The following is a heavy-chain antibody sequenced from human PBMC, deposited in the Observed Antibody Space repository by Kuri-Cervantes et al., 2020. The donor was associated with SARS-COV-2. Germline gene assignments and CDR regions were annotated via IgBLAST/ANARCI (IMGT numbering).Heavy chain of an antibody. CDR1: GFTFSSYA. V-gene: IGHV3-64*01. J-gene: IGHJ4*02. CDR3: ARGWGSSWPYYFDY. CDR2: ISSNGGST. Sequence: ETLSLTCAASGFTFSSYAMHWVRQAPGKGLEYVSAISSNGGSTYYANSVKGRFTISRDNSKNTLYLQMGSLRAEDTAVYYCARGWGSSWPYYFDYWGQGTLVTVSS. D-gene: IGHD6-13*01.